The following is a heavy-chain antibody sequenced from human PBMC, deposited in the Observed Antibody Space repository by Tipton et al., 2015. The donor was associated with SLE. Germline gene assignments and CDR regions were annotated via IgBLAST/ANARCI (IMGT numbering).Heavy chain of an antibody. CDR2: IYNSGST. CDR3: ARGLVRFFEWSLRGSDAFDI. D-gene: IGHD3-3*01. J-gene: IGHJ3*02. Sequence: TLSLTCTVSGGSISSGSYYWSWIRQPAGKGLEWIGRIYNSGSTNYNPSLKSRATISVDTSKNQFSLKLSSVTAADTAVYYCARGLVRFFEWSLRGSDAFDIWGQGTMVTVSS. CDR1: GGSISSGSYY. V-gene: IGHV4-61*02.